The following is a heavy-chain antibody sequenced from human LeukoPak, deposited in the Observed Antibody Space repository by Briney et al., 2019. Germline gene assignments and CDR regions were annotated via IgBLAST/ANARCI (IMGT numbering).Heavy chain of an antibody. CDR3: ARDYSGNYYDTFDI. Sequence: PGGSLRLSCAASGFTFSSYSMNWVRQAPGKGLEWVPSISSSSSYIYYADSVKGRFTISRDNAKNSLYLQMNSLRAEDTAVYYRARDYSGNYYDTFDIWGQGTMVTVSS. J-gene: IGHJ3*02. V-gene: IGHV3-21*01. CDR2: ISSSSSYI. CDR1: GFTFSSYS. D-gene: IGHD1-26*01.